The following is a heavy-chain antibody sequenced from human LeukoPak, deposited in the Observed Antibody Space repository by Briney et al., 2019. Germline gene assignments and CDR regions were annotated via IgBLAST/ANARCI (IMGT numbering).Heavy chain of an antibody. CDR1: GFTFSNFW. J-gene: IGHJ4*02. V-gene: IGHV3-74*01. D-gene: IGHD3-10*01. CDR3: VRGMRDYYGLDY. CDR2: INSDESTT. Sequence: GGSLRLSCAASGFTFSNFWMRWVRQAPGKGLVWVSHINSDESTTNYADSVRGRFTISRDNAKNTLYLQMNSLTAEDTAVYYCVRGMRDYYGLDYWGQGTLVTVSS.